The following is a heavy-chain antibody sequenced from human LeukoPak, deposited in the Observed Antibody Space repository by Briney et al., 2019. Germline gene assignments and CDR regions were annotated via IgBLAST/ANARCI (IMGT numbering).Heavy chain of an antibody. CDR2: IYYSGST. J-gene: IGHJ4*02. CDR1: GGSISSGGYY. Sequence: SETPSLTCTVSGGSISSGGYYWSWIRQHPGKGLEWIGYIYYSGSTYYNPSLKSRVTISVDTSKNQFSLKLSSVTAADTAVYYCARGPSHDYGDYLFDYWGQGTLVTVSS. CDR3: ARGPSHDYGDYLFDY. V-gene: IGHV4-31*03. D-gene: IGHD4-17*01.